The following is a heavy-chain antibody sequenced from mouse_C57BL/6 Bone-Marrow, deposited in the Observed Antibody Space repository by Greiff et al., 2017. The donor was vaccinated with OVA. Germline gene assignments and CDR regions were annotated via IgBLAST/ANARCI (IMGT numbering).Heavy chain of an antibody. CDR3: ARSAIYYDYDGAWFAY. CDR2: ISPRSGNT. CDR1: GYTFTSYG. D-gene: IGHD2-4*01. Sequence: VQLQESGAELARPGASVKLSCKASGYTFTSYGISWVQQRTGQGLEWIGEISPRSGNTYYNEKFKGKATLTADKSSSTAYRERRSLTSEDSAVYVCARSAIYYDYDGAWFAYWGQGTLVTVSA. J-gene: IGHJ3*01. V-gene: IGHV1-81*01.